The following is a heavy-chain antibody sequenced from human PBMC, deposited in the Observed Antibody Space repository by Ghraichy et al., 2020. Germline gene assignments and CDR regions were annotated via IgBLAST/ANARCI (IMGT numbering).Heavy chain of an antibody. D-gene: IGHD3-10*01. V-gene: IGHV1-2*02. CDR1: GYTFTGYY. CDR2: INPNSGGT. Sequence: ASVKVSCKASGYTFTGYYMHWVRQAPGQGLEWMGWINPNSGGTNYAQKFQGRVTMTRDTSISTAYMELSRLRSDDTAVYYCARGGGRITMVRGVLPWGQGTLVTVSS. CDR3: ARGGGRITMVRGVLP. J-gene: IGHJ5*02.